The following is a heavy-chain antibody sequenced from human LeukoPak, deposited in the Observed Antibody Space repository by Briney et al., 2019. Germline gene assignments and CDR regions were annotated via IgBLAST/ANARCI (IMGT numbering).Heavy chain of an antibody. J-gene: IGHJ6*02. V-gene: IGHV1-69*04. CDR2: IIPILGIA. CDR1: GGTFSSYA. D-gene: IGHD2-21*02. Sequence: ASVKVSCKASGGTFSSYAISWVRQAPGQGLEWMGRIIPILGIANYAQKFQGRVTITADKSTSTAYMELSSLRSEGTAVYYCARDETLNIVVVTANYYYGMDVWGQGTTVTVSS. CDR3: ARDETLNIVVVTANYYYGMDV.